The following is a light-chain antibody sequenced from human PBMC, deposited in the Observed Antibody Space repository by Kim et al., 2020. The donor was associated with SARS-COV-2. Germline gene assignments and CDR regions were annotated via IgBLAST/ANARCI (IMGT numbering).Light chain of an antibody. Sequence: EIVLTQSPGTLSLSPGERATLSCGASQSITFHLAWYQQKPGQAPRLLIFDASNRATGIPARFSGSGSGTDFTLTISSLEPEDFGVYYCQQRSNWPITFGQGTRLEIK. CDR1: QSITFH. J-gene: IGKJ5*01. V-gene: IGKV3-11*01. CDR3: QQRSNWPIT. CDR2: DAS.